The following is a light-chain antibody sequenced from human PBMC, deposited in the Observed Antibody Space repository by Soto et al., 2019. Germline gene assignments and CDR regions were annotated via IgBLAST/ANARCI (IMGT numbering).Light chain of an antibody. V-gene: IGKV1-9*01. CDR3: QQYYNYPRT. Sequence: IQLTQSPSSLSASVGDRVTVTCRASEDITNYLAWYQQKPGKAPKLLIYAASTLQSEVPSRFSGSGSGTDFTLTISGLQSEDFATYYCQQYYNYPRTFGQGTKVDIK. J-gene: IGKJ1*01. CDR1: EDITNY. CDR2: AAS.